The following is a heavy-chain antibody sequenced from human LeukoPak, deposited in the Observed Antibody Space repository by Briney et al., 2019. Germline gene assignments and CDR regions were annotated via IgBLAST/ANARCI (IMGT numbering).Heavy chain of an antibody. D-gene: IGHD6-19*01. V-gene: IGHV3-30*04. CDR2: ISYDGSNK. CDR1: GFTFRSYA. CDR3: ARLGIAVAGQFDY. Sequence: GGSLRLSCAASGFTFRSYAMHWVRQAPGKGLEWVAVISYDGSNKYYADSVKGRFTISRDNSKNTLYLQMNSLRAEDTAVYYCARLGIAVAGQFDYWGQGTLVTVSS. J-gene: IGHJ4*02.